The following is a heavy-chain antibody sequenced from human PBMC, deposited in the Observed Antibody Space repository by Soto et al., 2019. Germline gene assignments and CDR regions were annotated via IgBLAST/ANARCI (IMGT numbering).Heavy chain of an antibody. CDR3: AHAGDYDLLTLDH. CDR1: GFSLSTYHMG. V-gene: IGHV2-5*02. Sequence: QITLKESGPALVRPAQTLTLTCDFSGFSLSTYHMGVAWIRQPPGKALEWLALIYWDDDKRYSPYLKDRLAISKDTSSNQVVLTITNMDPGDTATYFCAHAGDYDLLTLDHWGPGALVTVSS. D-gene: IGHD4-17*01. J-gene: IGHJ4*02. CDR2: IYWDDDK.